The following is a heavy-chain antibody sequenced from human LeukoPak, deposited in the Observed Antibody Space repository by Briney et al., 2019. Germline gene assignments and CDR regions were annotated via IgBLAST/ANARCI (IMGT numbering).Heavy chain of an antibody. D-gene: IGHD3-10*01. V-gene: IGHV4-34*01. CDR2: INHSGST. CDR1: GFTFSSYW. CDR3: ARGMVRGVITPGY. Sequence: GSLRLSCAASGFTFSSYWMSWVRQAPGKGLEWIGEINHSGSTNYNPSLKSRVTISVDTSKNQFSLKLRSVTAADTAVYYCARGMVRGVITPGYWGQGTLVTVSS. J-gene: IGHJ4*02.